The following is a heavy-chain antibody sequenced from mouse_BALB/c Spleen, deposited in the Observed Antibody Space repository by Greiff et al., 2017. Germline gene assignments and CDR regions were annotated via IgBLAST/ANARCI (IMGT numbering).Heavy chain of an antibody. CDR1: GYTFTSYT. Sequence: QVQLQQSAAELARPGASVKMSCKASGYTFTSYTMHWVKQRPGQGLEWIGYINPSSGYTEYNQKFKDKTTLTADKSSSTAYMQLSSLTSEDSAVYYCARYYDRGGYAMDYWGQGTSVTVSS. J-gene: IGHJ4*01. CDR2: INPSSGYT. CDR3: ARYYDRGGYAMDY. D-gene: IGHD2-4*01. V-gene: IGHV1-4*02.